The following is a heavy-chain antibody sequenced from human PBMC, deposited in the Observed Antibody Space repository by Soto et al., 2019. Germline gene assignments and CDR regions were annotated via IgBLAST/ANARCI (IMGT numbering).Heavy chain of an antibody. V-gene: IGHV5-51*01. CDR2: IYPGDSDT. CDR1: GYSFTSYW. D-gene: IGHD1-1*01. CDR3: ARLGVEMATTTHFDS. J-gene: IGHJ4*02. Sequence: PXESLRISRKGSGYSFTSYWIGWVRQMRGKGLEWMGIIYPGDSDTRYSPSFQGQVSFSADKSISTAYLQWSSLKASDTAMYYCARLGVEMATTTHFDSWGQGTLVTVSS.